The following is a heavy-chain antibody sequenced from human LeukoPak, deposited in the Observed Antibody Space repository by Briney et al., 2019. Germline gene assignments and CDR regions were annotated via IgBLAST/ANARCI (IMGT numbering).Heavy chain of an antibody. D-gene: IGHD6-19*01. V-gene: IGHV1-69*05. CDR3: ARDRIAVAGKPFDY. CDR2: IIPIFGTA. CDR1: GGTFSSYA. Sequence: SVRVSCKASGGTFSSYAISWVRQAPGQGLEWTGRIIPIFGTANYAQKFQGRVTITTDESTSTAYMELSSLRSEDTAVYYCARDRIAVAGKPFDYWGQGTLVTVSS. J-gene: IGHJ4*02.